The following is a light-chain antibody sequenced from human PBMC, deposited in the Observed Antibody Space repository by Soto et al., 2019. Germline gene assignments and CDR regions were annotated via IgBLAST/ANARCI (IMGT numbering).Light chain of an antibody. V-gene: IGLV2-14*01. CDR2: EVS. J-gene: IGLJ1*01. CDR3: SSYTSSSLYV. CDR1: SSDVGGYNY. Sequence: QSVLTQPASVSGSPGQSITISCTVTSSDVGGYNYVSWYQQHPGKAPKLMIYEVSNRPSGVSNRFSGSKSGNTASLTISGLQAEDEADYYFSSYTSSSLYVFGTGTKVTVL.